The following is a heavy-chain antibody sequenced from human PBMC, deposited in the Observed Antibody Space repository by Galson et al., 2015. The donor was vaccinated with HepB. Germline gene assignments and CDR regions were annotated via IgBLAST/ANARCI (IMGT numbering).Heavy chain of an antibody. V-gene: IGHV3-11*04. D-gene: IGHD4-23*01. CDR1: GFTFSDYF. CDR3: ARDRLPGTTVGEV. Sequence: SLRLSCATSGFTFSDYFMCWIRQAPGRRPEWVSSISLRDTSIHYADSVKGRFTVSRDNAKNLLFLQMNSLRVEDTAVYYCARDRLPGTTVGEVWGQGTLATVSS. CDR2: ISLRDTSI. J-gene: IGHJ4*02.